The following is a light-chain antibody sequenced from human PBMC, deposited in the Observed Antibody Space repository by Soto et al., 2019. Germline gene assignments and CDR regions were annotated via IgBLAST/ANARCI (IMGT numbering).Light chain of an antibody. CDR2: DAS. Sequence: EIVIMQSPATLYVSPGERATLSCRASQSVSSYLAWYQQKPGQAPRLLIYDASNRANGIPARFSGSGSGTDLTLTLSSLEPEDFAVYDCQQRSNWPTITFGQGTRLEIK. CDR1: QSVSSY. CDR3: QQRSNWPTIT. V-gene: IGKV3-11*01. J-gene: IGKJ5*01.